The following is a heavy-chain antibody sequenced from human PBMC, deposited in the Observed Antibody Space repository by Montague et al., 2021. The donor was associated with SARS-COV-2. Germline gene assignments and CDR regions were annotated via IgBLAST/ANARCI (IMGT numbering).Heavy chain of an antibody. V-gene: IGHV4-39*01. CDR1: GGSFSTRTYY. CDR3: ARHGLNDYYHSRYFDL. Sequence: SETLSLTCIVSGGSFSTRTYYWGRLRQPPGQGLEWIGSIFYNGSTYYNLSLKSRVTISVYTSKNQFSLNLSSATAADTAVYYCARHGLNDYYHSRYFDLWGRGTLVTVSS. CDR2: IFYNGST. J-gene: IGHJ2*01. D-gene: IGHD3-10*01.